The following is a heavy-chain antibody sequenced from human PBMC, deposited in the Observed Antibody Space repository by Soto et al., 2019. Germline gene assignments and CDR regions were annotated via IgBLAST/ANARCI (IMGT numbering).Heavy chain of an antibody. D-gene: IGHD4-17*01. CDR2: INHSGST. Sequence: SETLSLTCAVYGGSFSGYYWSWIRQPPEKGLEWIGEINHSGSTNYNPSLKSRVTISVDTSKNQFSLKLSSVTAADTAVYYCARRQYYGDYGYWGQGTLVTVSS. V-gene: IGHV4-34*01. CDR3: ARRQYYGDYGY. J-gene: IGHJ4*02. CDR1: GGSFSGYY.